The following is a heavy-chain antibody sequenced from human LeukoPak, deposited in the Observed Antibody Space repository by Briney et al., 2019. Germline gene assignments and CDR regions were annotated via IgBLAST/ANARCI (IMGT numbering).Heavy chain of an antibody. CDR1: GFTFSSYA. CDR2: IRGSGVVT. CDR3: AKVLDYGDDSYYFFDL. V-gene: IGHV3-23*01. D-gene: IGHD4-17*01. Sequence: GGCLRLSCAASGFTFSSYAMSWVRQAPGKGLEWVSDIRGSGVVTSYADSVRGRFTISRDNSKNTLYLQMNSLRVEDTAVYYCAKVLDYGDDSYYFFDLWGRGTLVTVSS. J-gene: IGHJ2*01.